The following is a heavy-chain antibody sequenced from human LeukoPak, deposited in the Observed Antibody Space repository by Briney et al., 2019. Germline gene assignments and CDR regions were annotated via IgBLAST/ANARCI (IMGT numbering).Heavy chain of an antibody. CDR2: ISSGSSAT. Sequence: PGGSLRLSCAASGFSFSSYTMNWVRQAPGKGLEWVSSISSGSSATHYADSVKGRLTISRDNAKNSLYLQMDNLRAEDTAVYYCVRGDGRDYWGQGTLVTVSS. V-gene: IGHV3-21*01. J-gene: IGHJ4*02. CDR1: GFSFSSYT. CDR3: VRGDGRDY. D-gene: IGHD5-24*01.